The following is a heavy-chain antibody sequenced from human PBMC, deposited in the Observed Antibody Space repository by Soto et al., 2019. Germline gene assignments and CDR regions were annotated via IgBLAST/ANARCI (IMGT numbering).Heavy chain of an antibody. D-gene: IGHD1-26*01. V-gene: IGHV4-61*01. CDR1: GGSVSSGSYY. CDR2: IYYSGIT. J-gene: IGHJ4*02. Sequence: QVQLQESGPGLVKPSETLSLTCTVSGGSVSSGSYYWSWIRQPPGKGLEWIGYIYYSGITDYNPSLKSRVTISVDTSKNQYFLKLSTVTAADTAVYYWARDYASRIGVSGNGFDYLGQGTLVTVSS. CDR3: ARDYASRIGVSGNGFDY.